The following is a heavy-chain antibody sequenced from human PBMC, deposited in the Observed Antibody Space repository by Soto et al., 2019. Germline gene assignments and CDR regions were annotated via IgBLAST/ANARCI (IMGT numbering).Heavy chain of an antibody. V-gene: IGHV3-23*01. Sequence: PGESLKISCGASGFTFSTCVKTWVRQAPGKGLEWVSCITDSGTGTYYADSVKGRFTISRDNSKNTMYLQMNNLRAEDTGVYYCAKGLINGRWYAEDWGQGTLVTVSS. J-gene: IGHJ4*02. D-gene: IGHD6-13*01. CDR3: AKGLINGRWYAED. CDR1: GFTFSTCV. CDR2: ITDSGTGT.